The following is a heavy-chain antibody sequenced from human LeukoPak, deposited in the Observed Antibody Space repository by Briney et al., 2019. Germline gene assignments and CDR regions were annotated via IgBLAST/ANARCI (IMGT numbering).Heavy chain of an antibody. J-gene: IGHJ5*02. CDR3: ARGHYDILTGYWFDP. V-gene: IGHV4-61*02. D-gene: IGHD3-9*01. Sequence: SETLSLTCTVSGGSISSGSYYWSWIRQPAGKGLEWIGRIYTSRSTNYNPSLKSRVTISVDTSKNQFSLKLSSVTAADTAVYYCARGHYDILTGYWFDPWGQGTLVTVSS. CDR2: IYTSRST. CDR1: GGSISSGSYY.